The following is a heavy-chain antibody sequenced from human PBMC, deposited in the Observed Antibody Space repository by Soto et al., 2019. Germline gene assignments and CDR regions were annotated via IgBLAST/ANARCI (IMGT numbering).Heavy chain of an antibody. CDR1: GFVFSSYW. J-gene: IGHJ5*02. CDR3: ARPTDH. V-gene: IGHV3-7*01. Sequence: GGSLRLSCAASGFVFSSYWMSWVRQAPGKGLEWVANIKEDGSEIYYVDSVRGRFTISRDNAKSSLYLQMNTLRAEDTAVYYCARPTDHWGQGTLVTVSS. CDR2: IKEDGSEI.